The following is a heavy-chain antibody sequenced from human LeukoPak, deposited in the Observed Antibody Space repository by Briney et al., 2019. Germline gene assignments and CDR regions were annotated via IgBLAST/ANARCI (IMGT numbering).Heavy chain of an antibody. CDR1: GGSISSYY. Sequence: PSETLSLTCTVSGGSISSYYWSWIRQPAGKGLEWIGRIYTSGSTNYNPSLKSRVTMSEDTSKNQFSLKLSSVTAADTAVYYCASLYCSSTSCYGGYFDYWGQGTLVTVSS. CDR3: ASLYCSSTSCYGGYFDY. D-gene: IGHD2-2*01. CDR2: IYTSGST. J-gene: IGHJ4*02. V-gene: IGHV4-4*07.